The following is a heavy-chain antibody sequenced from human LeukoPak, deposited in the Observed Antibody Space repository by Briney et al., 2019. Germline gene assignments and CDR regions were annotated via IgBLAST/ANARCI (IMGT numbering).Heavy chain of an antibody. CDR1: GFTVSSNY. CDR3: ARAESGQWYIDY. CDR2: IYSGGST. J-gene: IGHJ4*02. V-gene: IGHV3-66*01. Sequence: GGSLRLSCAASGFTVSSNYMSWVRQAPGKGLEWVSVIYSGGSTDYADSVKGRFAISRDNSKNTLYLQMNSLRAEDTAVYYCARAESGQWYIDYWGQGTLVTVSS. D-gene: IGHD6-19*01.